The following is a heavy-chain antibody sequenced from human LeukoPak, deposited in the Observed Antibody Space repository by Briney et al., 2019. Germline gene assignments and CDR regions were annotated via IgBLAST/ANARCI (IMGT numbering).Heavy chain of an antibody. D-gene: IGHD3-10*01. CDR2: ISYNGSDT. Sequence: GKSLRLSCAASGFTFSAYGSHWVRQAPGKGLEWVSVISYNGSDTYYADSVKGRFSISRDNSKNILYLQMNSLRVEGTAVYYCAKDHGYRVNMVRGVTPYHYGMNVWGLGTTVIVSS. CDR1: GFTFSAYG. V-gene: IGHV3-30*18. CDR3: AKDHGYRVNMVRGVTPYHYGMNV. J-gene: IGHJ6*02.